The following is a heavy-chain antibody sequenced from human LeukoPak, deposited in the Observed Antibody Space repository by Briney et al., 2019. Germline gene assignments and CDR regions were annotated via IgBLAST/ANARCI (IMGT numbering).Heavy chain of an antibody. J-gene: IGHJ4*02. V-gene: IGHV1-69*13. CDR3: AKDVELQQLVPGY. CDR2: IIPIFGTA. Sequence: SVKVSCKASGGTFSSYAISWVRQAPGQGLEWMGGIIPIFGTANYAQKFQGRVTITADESTSTAYMELSSLRSEDTAVYYCAKDVELQQLVPGYWGQGTLVTVSS. CDR1: GGTFSSYA. D-gene: IGHD6-13*01.